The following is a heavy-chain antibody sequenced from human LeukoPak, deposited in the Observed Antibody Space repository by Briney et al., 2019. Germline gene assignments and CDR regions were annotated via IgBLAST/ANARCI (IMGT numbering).Heavy chain of an antibody. V-gene: IGHV1-2*04. D-gene: IGHD2-15*01. CDR1: GYTFTGFY. CDR3: ARSAGSAFFDY. CDR2: IYSDSGDT. J-gene: IGHJ4*02. Sequence: ASVKVSCKASGYTFTGFYIHWVRQAPGQGLEWMGWIYSDSGDTNYAQKFQGWVTMTRDTSISTAYMELSRLTSDDTAVYYCARSAGSAFFDYWGQGTLVTVSS.